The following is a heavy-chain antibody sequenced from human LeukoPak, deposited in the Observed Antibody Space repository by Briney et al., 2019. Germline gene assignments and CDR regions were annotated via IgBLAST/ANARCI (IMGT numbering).Heavy chain of an antibody. D-gene: IGHD2-15*01. V-gene: IGHV3-30*02. J-gene: IGHJ4*02. CDR2: IRYEGRNK. CDR3: ARLRRDIVVVVAAASFDY. Sequence: GGSLRLSCAASGFTFSSYGMHWVRQAPGKGLEWVAFIRYEGRNKYYADSVKGRFTISRDNSKNTLYLQMNSLRAEDTAVYYCARLRRDIVVVVAAASFDYWGQGTLVTVPS. CDR1: GFTFSSYG.